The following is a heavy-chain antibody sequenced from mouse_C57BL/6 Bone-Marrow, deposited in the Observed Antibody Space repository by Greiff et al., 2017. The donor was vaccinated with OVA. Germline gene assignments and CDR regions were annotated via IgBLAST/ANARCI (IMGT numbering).Heavy chain of an antibody. CDR1: GFTFSSYA. Sequence: DVMLVESGGGLVKPGGSLKLSCAASGFTFSSYAMSWVRQTPEKRLEWVATISDGGSYTYYPDNVKGRFTISRDNAKNNLYLQMSHLKSEDTAMYYCAREGYWYFDVWGTGTTVTVSS. CDR3: AREGYWYFDV. V-gene: IGHV5-4*01. J-gene: IGHJ1*03. CDR2: ISDGGSYT.